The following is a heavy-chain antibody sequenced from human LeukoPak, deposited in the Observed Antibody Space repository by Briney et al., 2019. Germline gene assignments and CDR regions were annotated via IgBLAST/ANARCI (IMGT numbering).Heavy chain of an antibody. V-gene: IGHV3-23*01. CDR2: ISGSGAST. J-gene: IGHJ4*02. Sequence: GGSLRLSCAASGFTFSSYAMSWVRQAPGKGLEWVSAISGSGASTYYADSVKGRFAISRDNSMSMLFLQMSSLRVEDTALYYCAKDVGGSSFFDYWGQGISVTVSS. D-gene: IGHD6-6*01. CDR3: AKDVGGSSFFDY. CDR1: GFTFSSYA.